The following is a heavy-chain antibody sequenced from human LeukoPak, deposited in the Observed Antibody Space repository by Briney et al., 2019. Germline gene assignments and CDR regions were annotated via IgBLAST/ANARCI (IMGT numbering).Heavy chain of an antibody. CDR1: GYTFTDYY. CDR3: ARDSSLLWFGEFGHYDY. J-gene: IGHJ4*02. CDR2: INPNSGGT. D-gene: IGHD3-10*01. V-gene: IGHV1-2*02. Sequence: GASVKVSCKASGYTFTDYYIHWVRQAPGQGLEWMGWINPNSGGTNYAQKFQGRVTMTRDTSISTAYMELSRLRSDDTAVYYCARDSSLLWFGEFGHYDYWGQGTLVTVSS.